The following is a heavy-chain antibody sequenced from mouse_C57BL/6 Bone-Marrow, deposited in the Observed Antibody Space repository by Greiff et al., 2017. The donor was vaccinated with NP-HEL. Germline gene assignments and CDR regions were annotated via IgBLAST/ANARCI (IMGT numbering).Heavy chain of an antibody. Sequence: QVQLQQSGAELARPGASVKMSCKASGYTFTSYTMHWVKQRPGQGLEWIGYINPSSGYTKYNQKFKDKATLTADKSSSTAYMQLSSLTSEDSAVYYGARDYGYDAWFAYWGQGTLVTVSA. CDR3: ARDYGYDAWFAY. V-gene: IGHV1-4*01. J-gene: IGHJ3*01. CDR2: INPSSGYT. D-gene: IGHD2-2*01. CDR1: GYTFTSYT.